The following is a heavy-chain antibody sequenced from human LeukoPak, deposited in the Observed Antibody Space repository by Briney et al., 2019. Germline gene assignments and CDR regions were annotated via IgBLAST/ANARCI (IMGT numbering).Heavy chain of an antibody. CDR3: ARTLYSSGWCPFDY. D-gene: IGHD6-19*01. CDR2: IYHSGST. Sequence: SETLSLTCTVSGYSISSGYFWGWVRQPPGKGLEWIGNIYHSGSTYYNPSLKSRVTISVDTSKNQFSLKLSSVTAADTAVHYCARTLYSSGWCPFDYWGQGALVTVSS. J-gene: IGHJ4*02. V-gene: IGHV4-38-2*02. CDR1: GYSISSGYF.